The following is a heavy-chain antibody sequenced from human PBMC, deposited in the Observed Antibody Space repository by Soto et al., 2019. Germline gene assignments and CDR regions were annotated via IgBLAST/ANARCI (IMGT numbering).Heavy chain of an antibody. V-gene: IGHV3-15*01. CDR3: TTEHNYDILTGYYRGEDY. Sequence: GGSLRLSCAASGFTFSNAWMSWVRQAPGKGLEWVGRIKSKTDGGTTDYAAPVKGRFTISRDDSKNTLYLQMNSLKTEDTAVYYCTTEHNYDILTGYYRGEDYWGQGTLVTVSS. D-gene: IGHD3-9*01. J-gene: IGHJ4*02. CDR1: GFTFSNAW. CDR2: IKSKTDGGTT.